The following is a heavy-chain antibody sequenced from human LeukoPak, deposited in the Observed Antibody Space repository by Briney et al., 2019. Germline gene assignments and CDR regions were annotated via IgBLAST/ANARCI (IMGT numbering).Heavy chain of an antibody. J-gene: IGHJ4*02. D-gene: IGHD2-8*02. Sequence: ASVKVSCKASGYSFNRYGISWVRQAPGQGLEWMGWISALDGNTNYAQKAQGRVSMTTDTSTSTAYMELRSLRSDDTAVYYCARDFFHGHCAGLSCFLLDYWGQGTLVAVSS. CDR2: ISALDGNT. V-gene: IGHV1-18*01. CDR1: GYSFNRYG. CDR3: ARDFFHGHCAGLSCFLLDY.